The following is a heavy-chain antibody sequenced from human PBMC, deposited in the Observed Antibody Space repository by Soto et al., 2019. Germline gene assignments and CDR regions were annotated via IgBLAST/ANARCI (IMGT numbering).Heavy chain of an antibody. D-gene: IGHD3-22*01. CDR3: ARYRDYYDNSGYALDI. J-gene: IGHJ3*02. V-gene: IGHV3-33*01. CDR1: GFSFSSYG. Sequence: QVQLVESGGGVVQPGKSLRLSCAASGFSFSSYGMHWVRQAPGKGLEWVAVIWYDGSNEDYADSVKGRFAISRDNSKSTLYLQMNSLRADDTAVYYCARYRDYYDNSGYALDIWGQGTVVTVSS. CDR2: IWYDGSNE.